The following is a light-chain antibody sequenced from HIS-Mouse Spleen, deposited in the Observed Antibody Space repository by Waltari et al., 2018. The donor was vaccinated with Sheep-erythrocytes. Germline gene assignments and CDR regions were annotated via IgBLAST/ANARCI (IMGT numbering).Light chain of an antibody. CDR3: CSYAGSYTWV. CDR1: SSGVGGYNY. V-gene: IGLV2-11*01. J-gene: IGLJ3*02. Sequence: QSALTQPRSVSGSPGQSGTISCTGTSSGVGGYNYVSWYQQHPGKAPKLMIYDVSKRPSGVPDRFSGSKSGNTASLTISGLQAEDEADYYCCSYAGSYTWVFGGGTKLTVL. CDR2: DVS.